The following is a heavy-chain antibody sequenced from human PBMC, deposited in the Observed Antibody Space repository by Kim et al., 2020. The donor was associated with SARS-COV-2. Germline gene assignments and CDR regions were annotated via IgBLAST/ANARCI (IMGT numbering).Heavy chain of an antibody. CDR3: ASLYSGYDTDAFDI. J-gene: IGHJ3*02. D-gene: IGHD5-12*01. V-gene: IGHV1-3*01. Sequence: QKFQGRVPITRDTSASTAYMELSSLRSEDTAVYYCASLYSGYDTDAFDIWGQGTMVTVSS.